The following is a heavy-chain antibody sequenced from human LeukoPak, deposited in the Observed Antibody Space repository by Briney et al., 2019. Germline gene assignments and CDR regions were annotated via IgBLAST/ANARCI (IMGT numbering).Heavy chain of an antibody. CDR1: GYSISRGYF. CDR3: ARAYSSSWYFNWFDP. D-gene: IGHD6-13*01. CDR2: IYHSGST. V-gene: IGHV4-38-2*02. Sequence: SETLSLTCTVSGYSISRGYFWGRIRQPPGKGLEWIGTIYHSGSTYYNASLESRVTISVDTSKNQFSLKLSSVTAADTAVYYCARAYSSSWYFNWFDPWGQGTLVTVSS. J-gene: IGHJ5*02.